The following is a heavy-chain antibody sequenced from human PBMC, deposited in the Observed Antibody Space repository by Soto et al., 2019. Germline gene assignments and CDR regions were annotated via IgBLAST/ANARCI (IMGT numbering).Heavy chain of an antibody. D-gene: IGHD6-6*01. CDR3: AREVSSSEWFDP. CDR2: FDPEDGET. V-gene: IGHV1-24*01. J-gene: IGHJ5*02. CDR1: GYTLTELS. Sequence: ASVKVSCKVSGYTLTELSMHWVRQAPGKGLEWMGGFDPEDGETIYAQKFQGRVTMTEDTSTSTAYMELRSLRSDDTAVYYCAREVSSSEWFDPWGQGTLVTVSS.